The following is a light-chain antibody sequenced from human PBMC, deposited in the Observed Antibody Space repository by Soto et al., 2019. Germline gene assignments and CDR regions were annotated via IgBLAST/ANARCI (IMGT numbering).Light chain of an antibody. Sequence: EIVLTQSPATLSLSPGERATLSCRASQSVSSYLAWYQQKPGQAPRLLMYDASNRATGIPARFSGSGSGTDFTLTISSLEPEDFAVYYSQQRSHWPETSGPGTKV. J-gene: IGKJ1*01. V-gene: IGKV3-11*01. CDR3: QQRSHWPET. CDR2: DAS. CDR1: QSVSSY.